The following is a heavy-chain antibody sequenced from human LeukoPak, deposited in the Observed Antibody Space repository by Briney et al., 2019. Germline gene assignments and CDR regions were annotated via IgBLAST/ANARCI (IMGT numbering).Heavy chain of an antibody. D-gene: IGHD3-9*01. CDR1: GFTFSSYS. CDR2: ISSSSSYI. CDR3: ATDWLPPQPSDY. V-gene: IGHV3-21*01. Sequence: GGSLRLFCAASGFTFSSYSMNWDRQAPGKGLEWVSSISSSSSYIYYADSVKGRFTISRDNAKNSLYLQMNSLRAEDTAVYYCATDWLPPQPSDYWGQGTLVTVSS. J-gene: IGHJ4*02.